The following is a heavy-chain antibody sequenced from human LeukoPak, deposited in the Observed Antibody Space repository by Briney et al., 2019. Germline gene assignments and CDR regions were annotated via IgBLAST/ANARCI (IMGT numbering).Heavy chain of an antibody. CDR3: ARAKLDDCGGVCDQYFQH. D-gene: IGHD2-21*02. V-gene: IGHV1-2*02. CDR1: GYTFTGYY. Sequence: ASVKVSCKASGYTFTGYYMHWVRQAPGQGLEWMGWINPNSGGTNFAQKFQGRVTLTRDTSINTAYMELSSLRSDDTAVYYCARAKLDDCGGVCDQYFQHWGQGTLVTVSS. J-gene: IGHJ1*01. CDR2: INPNSGGT.